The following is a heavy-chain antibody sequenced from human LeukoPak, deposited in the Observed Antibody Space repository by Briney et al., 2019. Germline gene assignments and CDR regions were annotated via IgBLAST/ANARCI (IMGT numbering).Heavy chain of an antibody. CDR2: IYTSGST. J-gene: IGHJ5*02. V-gene: IGHV4-4*07. D-gene: IGHD3-9*01. CDR1: GCSISSYY. Sequence: SETLSLTCTVSGCSISSYYWSWIRQPAGKGLEWIGRIYTSGSTNYNPSLKSRVTMSVDTSKNQFSLKLSSVTAADTAVYYCARDRGAYDILTGYYTAWFDPWGQGTLVTVSS. CDR3: ARDRGAYDILTGYYTAWFDP.